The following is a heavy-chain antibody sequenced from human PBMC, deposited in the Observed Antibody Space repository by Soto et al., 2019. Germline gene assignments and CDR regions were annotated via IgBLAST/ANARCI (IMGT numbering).Heavy chain of an antibody. J-gene: IGHJ4*02. CDR1: GFTFSSYA. V-gene: IGHV3-23*01. CDR2: IGTNSDT. CDR3: AKKYPGTRPFDY. Sequence: GGSLRLSCAASGFTFSSYAMHWVRQAPGKGLGWVSAIGTNSDTYYADSVKGRFTISRDNFKTTLYLQMNSLRAEDTALYFCAKKYPGTRPFDYWGQGTLVTVSS. D-gene: IGHD2-2*01.